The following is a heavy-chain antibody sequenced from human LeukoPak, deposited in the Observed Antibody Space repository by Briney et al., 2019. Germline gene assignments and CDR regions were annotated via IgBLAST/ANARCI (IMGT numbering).Heavy chain of an antibody. D-gene: IGHD3-22*01. V-gene: IGHV1-18*01. CDR1: GYTFTSYG. CDR2: ISAYNGNT. J-gene: IGHJ3*02. Sequence: GASXXVSCKASGYTFTSYGISWVRQAPGQGVEWMGWISAYNGNTNYAKKLQGRVTITTETSTSTAYMELRSLRSDDTAVYYCAREEIVVVYQGIAFDIWGQGTMVTVSS. CDR3: AREEIVVVYQGIAFDI.